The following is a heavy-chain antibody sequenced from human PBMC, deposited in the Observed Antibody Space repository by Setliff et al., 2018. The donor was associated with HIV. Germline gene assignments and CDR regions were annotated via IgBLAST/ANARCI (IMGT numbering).Heavy chain of an antibody. J-gene: IGHJ4*02. CDR1: GGSFSGYY. CDR3: ARDLREVGGGSYADY. D-gene: IGHD1-26*01. CDR2: INHSGST. V-gene: IGHV4-34*01. Sequence: TSETLSLTCAVYGGSFSGYYWSWTRQPPGKGLEWIGEINHSGSTNYNPSLKSRVTISVDTSKNQFSLKLSSVTAADTAVYYCARDLREVGGGSYADYWGQGTLVTAPQ.